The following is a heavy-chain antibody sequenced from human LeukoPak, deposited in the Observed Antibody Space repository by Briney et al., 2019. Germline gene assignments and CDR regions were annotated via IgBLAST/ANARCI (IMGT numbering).Heavy chain of an antibody. CDR1: GFTFSSYA. D-gene: IGHD6-19*01. Sequence: GGSLRLSCAASGFTFSSYAMSWVRQAPGKGLEWVSAISGSGGSTYYADSVKGRITISRDNSKNTLYLQMNSLRAEDTAVYYCVKDLYRSGAERYLDYWGQGTLVTVSS. J-gene: IGHJ4*02. V-gene: IGHV3-23*01. CDR3: VKDLYRSGAERYLDY. CDR2: ISGSGGST.